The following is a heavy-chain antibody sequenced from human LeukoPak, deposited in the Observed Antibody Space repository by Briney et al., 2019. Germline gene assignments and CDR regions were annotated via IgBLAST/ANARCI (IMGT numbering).Heavy chain of an antibody. CDR3: ARDVHGGAFDY. V-gene: IGHV3-7*01. Sequence: GGSLRLSCAASGFTFSSYTINWVRQAPGKGLEWVANINQDGSAQYYVDSVKGRFTFSRDNAMNSLFLQMNSLRAEDTAVYYCARDVHGGAFDYWGQGTLVTVSS. CDR2: INQDGSAQ. J-gene: IGHJ4*02. CDR1: GFTFSSYT. D-gene: IGHD4-23*01.